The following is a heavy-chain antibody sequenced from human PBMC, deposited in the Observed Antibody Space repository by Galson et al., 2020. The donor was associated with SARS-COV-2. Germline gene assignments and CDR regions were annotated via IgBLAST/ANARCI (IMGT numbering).Heavy chain of an antibody. CDR3: ARIGGSYPQYYFDY. V-gene: IGHV2-70*04. J-gene: IGHJ4*02. CDR2: IDWDDDK. CDR1: GFSLNTYGGR. D-gene: IGHD1-26*01. Sequence: SGPTLVKPTQTLTLTCNFSGFSLNTYGGRLTWVRQPPGKALEWLARIDWDDDKFYSTSLRTRLSISKDTSKNQVVLTMTNMDPADTGTYYCARIGGSYPQYYFDYWGQGVLVTVSS.